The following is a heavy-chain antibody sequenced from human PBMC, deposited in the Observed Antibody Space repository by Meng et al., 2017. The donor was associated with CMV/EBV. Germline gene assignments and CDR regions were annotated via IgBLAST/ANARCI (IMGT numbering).Heavy chain of an antibody. CDR3: ARLVNFWSGYYGYWYFDL. J-gene: IGHJ2*01. D-gene: IGHD3-3*01. CDR2: IYYSGST. Sequence: GSLRLSCTVSGGSISSSSYYWGWIRQPPGKGLEWIGSIYYSGSTYYNPSLKSRVTISVDTSKNQFSLKLSSVTAADTAMYYCARLVNFWSGYYGYWYFDLWGRGTLVTVSS. V-gene: IGHV4-39*01. CDR1: GGSISSSSYY.